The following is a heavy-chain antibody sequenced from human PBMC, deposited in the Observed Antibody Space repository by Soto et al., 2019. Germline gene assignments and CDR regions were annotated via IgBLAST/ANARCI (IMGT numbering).Heavy chain of an antibody. J-gene: IGHJ4*02. CDR2: INAGNGNT. V-gene: IGHV1-3*05. D-gene: IGHD6-19*01. CDR3: PRAVAVPADFDY. Sequence: QVQLLQSGAEEKKPGASVKVSCKASGYTFTGYAMHWVRQAPGQRLEWMGWINAGNGNTKYSQKFQGRVTITRDTSASTDYMELTSLRSEDTAVYYYPRAVAVPADFDYWGQGTLVTVSS. CDR1: GYTFTGYA.